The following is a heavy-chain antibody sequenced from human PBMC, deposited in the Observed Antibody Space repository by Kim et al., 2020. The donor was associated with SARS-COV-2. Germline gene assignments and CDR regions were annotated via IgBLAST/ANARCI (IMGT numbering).Heavy chain of an antibody. Sequence: GGSLRLSCAASGFTFRSNWMHWVRQAPGKGPVWVSRINSDGSTTTYADSVKGRFTISRDNAKNTLYLQMNSLRVEDTAVYRCAAVTGTVNWGQGTLVIVS. J-gene: IGHJ4*02. D-gene: IGHD6-19*01. CDR2: INSDGSTT. CDR1: GFTFRSNW. CDR3: AAVTGTVN. V-gene: IGHV3-74*01.